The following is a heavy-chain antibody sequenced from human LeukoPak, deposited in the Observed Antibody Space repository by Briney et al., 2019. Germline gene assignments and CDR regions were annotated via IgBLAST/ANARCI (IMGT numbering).Heavy chain of an antibody. J-gene: IGHJ4*02. D-gene: IGHD3-16*02. CDR2: INHSGST. CDR1: GGSISSFY. CDR3: ARTTTLTFGGVIVIPLRKWYFDY. Sequence: PSETLSLTCTVSGGSISSFYWSWIRQPPGKGLEWIGEINHSGSTNYNPSLKSRVTISVDTSKNQFSLKLSSVTAADTAVYYCARTTTLTFGGVIVIPLRKWYFDYWGQGTLVTVSS. V-gene: IGHV4-34*01.